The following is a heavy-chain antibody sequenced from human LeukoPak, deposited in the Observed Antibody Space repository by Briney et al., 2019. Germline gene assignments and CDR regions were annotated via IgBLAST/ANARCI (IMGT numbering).Heavy chain of an antibody. CDR1: GDSISGYS. J-gene: IGHJ4*02. Sequence: PSETLSLSCAVSGDSISGYSWSWIRLPPGKGLEWVGYVHYSGSTNYNPSLTSRLTISVDTSKNQFSLKLSSVTAADTGVYYCARHYGSGTYPLDYWGQGVLVTVSS. V-gene: IGHV4-59*08. CDR3: ARHYGSGTYPLDY. CDR2: VHYSGST. D-gene: IGHD3-10*01.